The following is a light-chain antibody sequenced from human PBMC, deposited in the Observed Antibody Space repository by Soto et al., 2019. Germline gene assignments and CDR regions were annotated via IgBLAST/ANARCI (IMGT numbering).Light chain of an antibody. CDR2: EVS. CDR3: SSYTSSSTPYV. V-gene: IGLV2-14*01. Sequence: QSALTQPASVSGSPGQSITISCTGTSSDVGGYNYVSWYQQHPGKPPKLMIYEVSNRPTGVSNRFSGSKSGNTASLSISGLQDEDEADYYCSSYTSSSTPYVFGTGTKLTVL. CDR1: SSDVGGYNY. J-gene: IGLJ1*01.